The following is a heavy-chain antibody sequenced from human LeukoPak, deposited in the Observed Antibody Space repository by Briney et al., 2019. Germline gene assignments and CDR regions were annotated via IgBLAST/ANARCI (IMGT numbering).Heavy chain of an antibody. Sequence: GASVKVSCKASGYTFTGYYMHWVGQAPGQGLEWMGRINPNSGGTNYAQKFQGRVTMTRDTSISTAYMELSRLRSDDTAVYYCARGGIAAAGTSPYWGQGTLVTVSS. CDR2: INPNSGGT. J-gene: IGHJ4*02. CDR1: GYTFTGYY. V-gene: IGHV1-2*06. CDR3: ARGGIAAAGTSPY. D-gene: IGHD6-13*01.